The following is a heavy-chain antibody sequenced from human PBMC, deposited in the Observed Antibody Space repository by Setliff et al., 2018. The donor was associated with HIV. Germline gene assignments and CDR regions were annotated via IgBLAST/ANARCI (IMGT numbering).Heavy chain of an antibody. CDR3: ARDIPHDYTFRSGSTRFDP. J-gene: IGHJ5*02. Sequence: GASVKVSCKPSGGTFSSYAITWVRQAPGQGLEWMGGIIPILGVANYAQKFQGRVTITADKSTTTAYMELSSLRSEDTAVYYCARDIPHDYTFRSGSTRFDPWGQGTLVTVSS. V-gene: IGHV1-69*10. D-gene: IGHD3-3*01. CDR1: GGTFSSYA. CDR2: IIPILGVA.